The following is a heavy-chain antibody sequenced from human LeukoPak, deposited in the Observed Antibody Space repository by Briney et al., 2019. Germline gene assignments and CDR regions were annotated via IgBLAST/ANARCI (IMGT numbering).Heavy chain of an antibody. Sequence: GESLKISCKASGYSFTNYWIAWVRQMPGKGLEWMGIIYPGDSHTRYSPSFQGQVTISADKSISTAYLQWSSLKASDTAMYYCARLTRYFDWSPSGNFDYWGQGTLVTVSS. D-gene: IGHD3-9*01. CDR2: IYPGDSHT. CDR1: GYSFTNYW. J-gene: IGHJ4*02. CDR3: ARLTRYFDWSPSGNFDY. V-gene: IGHV5-51*01.